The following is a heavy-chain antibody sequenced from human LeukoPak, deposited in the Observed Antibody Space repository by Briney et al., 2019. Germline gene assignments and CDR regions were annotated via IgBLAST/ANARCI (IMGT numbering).Heavy chain of an antibody. Sequence: PSETLSLTCTVSGGSISSSSYYGGWIRQPPGKGLEWIGYIYYSGSTNYNPSLKSRVTISVDTSKNQFSLKLSSVTAADTAVYYCARGGGIVGAIYYYYYYMDVWGKGTPVTISS. D-gene: IGHD1-26*01. V-gene: IGHV4-61*05. CDR3: ARGGGIVGAIYYYYYYMDV. CDR2: IYYSGST. CDR1: GGSISSSSYY. J-gene: IGHJ6*03.